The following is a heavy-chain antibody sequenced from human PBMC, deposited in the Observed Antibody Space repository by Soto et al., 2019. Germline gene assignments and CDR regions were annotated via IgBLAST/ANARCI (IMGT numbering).Heavy chain of an antibody. D-gene: IGHD3-22*01. CDR2: INPANGDT. J-gene: IGHJ4*02. Sequence: ASVKVSCADCGYRLVNYAMQWVRQAPGQGLEWMGWINPANGDTRYSQNFKGRVTFTRDTSASTAYMDLSSLRSEDTAVYFCAREDFRSRGYYPVKYWGQGTLVTVSS. CDR1: GYRLVNYA. CDR3: AREDFRSRGYYPVKY. V-gene: IGHV1-3*01.